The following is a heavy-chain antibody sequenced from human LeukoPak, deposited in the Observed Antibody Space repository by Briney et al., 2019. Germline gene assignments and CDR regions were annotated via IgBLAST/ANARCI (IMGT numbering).Heavy chain of an antibody. CDR1: GYTFTGYY. CDR3: AGGRRITMVRGVMGVDY. D-gene: IGHD3-10*01. V-gene: IGHV1-2*02. CDR2: INPNSGGT. J-gene: IGHJ4*02. Sequence: ASVKVSCKASGYTFTGYYMHWVRQAPGQGLEWMGWINPNSGGTNYAQKFQGRVTMTRDTSISTAYMELSRLRSDDTAVYYCAGGRRITMVRGVMGVDYWGQGTLVTVSS.